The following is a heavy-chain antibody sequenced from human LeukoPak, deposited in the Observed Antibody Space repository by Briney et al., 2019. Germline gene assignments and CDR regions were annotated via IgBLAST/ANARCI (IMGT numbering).Heavy chain of an antibody. V-gene: IGHV4-61*02. J-gene: IGHJ4*02. CDR3: ARADVTYYYDSSGYPFDY. Sequence: SETLSLTCTVSGGSISSGSHYWSWIRQPAGKGLEWIGRIYTSGSTNHNPSLKSRVTISVDTSKNQFSLKLSSVTAADTAVYYCARADVTYYYDSSGYPFDYWGQGTLVTVSS. CDR1: GGSISSGSHY. D-gene: IGHD3-22*01. CDR2: IYTSGST.